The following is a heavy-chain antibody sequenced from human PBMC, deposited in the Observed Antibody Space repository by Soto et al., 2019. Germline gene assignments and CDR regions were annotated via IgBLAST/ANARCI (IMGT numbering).Heavy chain of an antibody. CDR1: GFTFSSSS. Sequence: GAPVKGSCKASGFTFSSSSVVWVRQARGQRLEWIGWIVVANGNTNYAQQFQEGVTITGDMSTSTAYMELSSLRSEDTAVYYCAAGPNYLLDYWGQGTLVTVSS. J-gene: IGHJ4*02. CDR2: IVVANGNT. D-gene: IGHD2-8*01. CDR3: AAGPNYLLDY. V-gene: IGHV1-58*01.